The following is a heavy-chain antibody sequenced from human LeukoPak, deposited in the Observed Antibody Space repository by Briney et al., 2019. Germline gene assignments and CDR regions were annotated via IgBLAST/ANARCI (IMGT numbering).Heavy chain of an antibody. Sequence: PGGSLRLSCAASGSTFSSYAMSWVRQAPGKGLEWVSAISGSGGSTYYADSVKGRFTISRDNSKNTLYLQMNSLRAEDTAVYYCAKGLFSGPYYYGMDVWGQGTTVTVSS. J-gene: IGHJ6*02. CDR1: GSTFSSYA. CDR2: ISGSGGST. D-gene: IGHD2/OR15-2a*01. CDR3: AKGLFSGPYYYGMDV. V-gene: IGHV3-23*01.